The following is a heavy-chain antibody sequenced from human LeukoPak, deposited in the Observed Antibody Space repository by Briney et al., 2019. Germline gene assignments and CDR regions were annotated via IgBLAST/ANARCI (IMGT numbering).Heavy chain of an antibody. Sequence: GGSLRLSCAASGFTFGNFWMHWVRQAPGKGLEWVANIKQDGGEKYYADSVRGRFTTSRDNAKNSLHLQMNSLRVEDTAVYYCARRNYFNMDAWGQGTTVTVSS. CDR3: ARRNYFNMDA. D-gene: IGHD3-10*01. CDR2: IKQDGGEK. CDR1: GFTFGNFW. J-gene: IGHJ6*02. V-gene: IGHV3-7*03.